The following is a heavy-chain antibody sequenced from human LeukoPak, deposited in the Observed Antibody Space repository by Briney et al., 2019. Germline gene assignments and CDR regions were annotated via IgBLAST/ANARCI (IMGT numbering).Heavy chain of an antibody. D-gene: IGHD3-10*01. J-gene: IGHJ4*02. CDR2: IKQDGSEK. CDR3: PNYYDSGPQGDY. Sequence: GGSLRLSCAASGFTFSRYWMTWVRQAPGKGLEWVANIKQDGSEKHYGDSVKGRFTISRDNAKNSLYLQMNSLRAEDTAVYYCPNYYDSGPQGDYWGQGTLVTVSS. V-gene: IGHV3-7*01. CDR1: GFTFSRYW.